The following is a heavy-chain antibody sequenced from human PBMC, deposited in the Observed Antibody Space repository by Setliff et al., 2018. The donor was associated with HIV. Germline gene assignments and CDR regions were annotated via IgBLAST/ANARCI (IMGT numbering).Heavy chain of an antibody. J-gene: IGHJ4*02. Sequence: SVKVSCKASGGTFSSYAISWVRQAPGQGLERMGGIIPIFGTANYAQKFQGRVTITTDESTSTAYIELSSLRSEDTAVYYCARDSRLQHYYFDYWGQGTLVTAPQ. CDR2: IIPIFGTA. CDR3: ARDSRLQHYYFDY. D-gene: IGHD4-4*01. CDR1: GGTFSSYA. V-gene: IGHV1-69*05.